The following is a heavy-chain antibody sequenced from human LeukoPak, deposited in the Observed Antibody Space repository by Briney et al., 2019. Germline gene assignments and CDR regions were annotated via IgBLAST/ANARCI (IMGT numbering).Heavy chain of an antibody. CDR2: IYHSGST. V-gene: IGHV4-30-2*01. J-gene: IGHJ3*02. Sequence: PSETLSLTCAVSGGSISSGGYSWSWLRQPPGKGLEWIGYIYHSGSTYYNPSPESRVTISVDRSKNQFALKLSSVTAAETAVYYCAGGGGVVAATQGAFDIWAQGTMVTVSS. CDR3: AGGGGVVAATQGAFDI. CDR1: GGSISSGGYS. D-gene: IGHD2-15*01.